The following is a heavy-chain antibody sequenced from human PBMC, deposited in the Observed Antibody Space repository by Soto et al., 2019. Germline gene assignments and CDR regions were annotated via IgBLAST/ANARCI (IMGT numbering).Heavy chain of an antibody. V-gene: IGHV3-66*01. D-gene: IGHD4-17*01. Sequence: GGSLRLSCAASGFTVSSNYMSWVRQAPGKGLEWVSVIYSGGSTYYADSVKGRFTISRDNPKNTLYLQMNSLRAEDTAVYYCATSSYGDYAPFDIWGQGTMVTVSS. CDR1: GFTVSSNY. J-gene: IGHJ3*02. CDR2: IYSGGST. CDR3: ATSSYGDYAPFDI.